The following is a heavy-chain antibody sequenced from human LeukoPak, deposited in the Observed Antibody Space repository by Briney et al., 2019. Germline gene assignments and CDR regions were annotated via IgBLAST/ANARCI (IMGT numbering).Heavy chain of an antibody. CDR2: IYYSGST. Sequence: KPSETLSLTCTVSGGSISSHYWSWIRRPPGKGLEWIGYIYYSGSTNYNPSLKSRVTISVDTSKNQFSLKLSSVTAADTAVYYCARDARGYDSSGYYSNWFDPWGQGILVTVSS. CDR3: ARDARGYDSSGYYSNWFDP. J-gene: IGHJ5*02. V-gene: IGHV4-59*11. CDR1: GGSISSHY. D-gene: IGHD3-22*01.